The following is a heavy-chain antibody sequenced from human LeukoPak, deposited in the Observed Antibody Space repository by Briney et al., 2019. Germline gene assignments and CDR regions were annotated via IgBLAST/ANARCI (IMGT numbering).Heavy chain of an antibody. D-gene: IGHD3-16*02. Sequence: PGGSLRLSCAASGFTFSNAWMSWVRQAPGKGLEWVGRIKSKTDGGTTDYAAPVKGRFTISRDDSKNTLYLQMNSLKTEDTAVYYCTTRPFYDYVWGSYLIFDYWGQGTLVTVSS. V-gene: IGHV3-15*01. CDR2: IKSKTDGGTT. J-gene: IGHJ4*02. CDR3: TTRPFYDYVWGSYLIFDY. CDR1: GFTFSNAW.